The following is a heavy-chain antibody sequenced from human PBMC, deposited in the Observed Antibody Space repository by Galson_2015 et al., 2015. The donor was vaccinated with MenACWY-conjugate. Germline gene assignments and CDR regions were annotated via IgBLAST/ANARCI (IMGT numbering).Heavy chain of an antibody. Sequence: SLRLSCAASGFIFNTFWMHWVRQAPGKGLVWVSRINRGGSSTTYADSVKDRFTISRDHAKNTLYLQMDSLSAEDTAVFYCAKSRGASFYFVTWGQGTLVTVSS. CDR2: INRGGSST. CDR1: GFIFNTFW. CDR3: AKSRGASFYFVT. D-gene: IGHD1-26*01. J-gene: IGHJ4*02. V-gene: IGHV3-74*01.